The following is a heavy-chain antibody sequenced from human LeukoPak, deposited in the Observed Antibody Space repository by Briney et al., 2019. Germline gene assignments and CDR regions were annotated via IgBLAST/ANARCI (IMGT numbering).Heavy chain of an antibody. CDR3: ARDVRSPLVLGVVFDY. D-gene: IGHD3-10*01. Sequence: GASVKVSCKASGYTFTSYGMSWLRQAPGQGLEWMGWISAYNDDTNYVQKFQDRLIMTTDTSTSTVYMELGSLRSDDTAVYYCARDVRSPLVLGVVFDYWGQGTLVTVSS. CDR2: ISAYNDDT. CDR1: GYTFTSYG. J-gene: IGHJ4*02. V-gene: IGHV1-18*01.